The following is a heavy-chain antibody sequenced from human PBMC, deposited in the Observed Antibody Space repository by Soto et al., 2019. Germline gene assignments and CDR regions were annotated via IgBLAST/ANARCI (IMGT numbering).Heavy chain of an antibody. Sequence: PSETLSLTCTVSGGSISIYYWSWVRQPAGKGLEWIGRIYTSGSTNYNPSLKSRVTMSVDTSKNQFSLKLSSVTAADTAVYYCARDQVYSNYDYYYYGMDVWGQGTTVTVSS. CDR3: ARDQVYSNYDYYYYGMDV. V-gene: IGHV4-4*07. CDR1: GGSISIYY. CDR2: IYTSGST. D-gene: IGHD4-4*01. J-gene: IGHJ6*02.